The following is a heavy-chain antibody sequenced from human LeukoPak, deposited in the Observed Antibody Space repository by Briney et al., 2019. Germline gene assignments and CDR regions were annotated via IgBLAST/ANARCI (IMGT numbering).Heavy chain of an antibody. CDR2: MYNSGTT. J-gene: IGHJ3*02. CDR1: GGSISSYY. CDR3: ARDVDSSDAFDI. Sequence: SETLSLTCTVSGGSISSYYWSWIRQPPGKGLEWLGYMYNSGTTYYNRSLKSRVTISVATSKNQFSLKLTSVTAADTAVYYCARDVDSSDAFDIWGQGTMVTVSS. D-gene: IGHD3-22*01. V-gene: IGHV4-59*01.